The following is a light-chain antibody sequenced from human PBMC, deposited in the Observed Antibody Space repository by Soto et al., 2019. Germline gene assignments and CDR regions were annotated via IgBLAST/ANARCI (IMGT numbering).Light chain of an antibody. CDR2: EVS. Sequence: QSVLTQPASVSGSPGQSITISCTGTSSDVGGYNYVSWYQQHPGKAPKLMIYEVSNRPSGVSNRFSGSKSGNTASLTISGFQAEDEADYYCSSYTSSSTLVVFGGGTKVTVL. CDR1: SSDVGGYNY. CDR3: SSYTSSSTLVV. V-gene: IGLV2-14*01. J-gene: IGLJ2*01.